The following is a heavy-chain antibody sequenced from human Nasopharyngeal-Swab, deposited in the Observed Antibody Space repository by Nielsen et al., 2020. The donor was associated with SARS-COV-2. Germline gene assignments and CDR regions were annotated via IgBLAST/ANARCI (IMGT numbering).Heavy chain of an antibody. V-gene: IGHV4-59*13. D-gene: IGHD6-6*01. J-gene: IGHJ4*02. CDR1: GGSISSYS. CDR2: IYYSGST. Sequence: SETLSLTCTVSGGSISSYSWSWIRQPPGKGLEWIGYIYYSGSTNYNPSLKSRVTISVDTSKNQFSLKLSSVTAADTAVYYCARRRYSSSAGGVFFDYWGQGTLVTVSS. CDR3: ARRRYSSSAGGVFFDY.